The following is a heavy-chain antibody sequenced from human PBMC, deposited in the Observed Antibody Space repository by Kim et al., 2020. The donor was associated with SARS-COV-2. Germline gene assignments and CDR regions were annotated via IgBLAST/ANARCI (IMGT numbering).Heavy chain of an antibody. CDR2: ISSSSSYI. J-gene: IGHJ6*02. D-gene: IGHD5-12*01. CDR1: GFTFSSYS. Sequence: GGSLRLSCAASGFTFSSYSMNWVRQAPGKGLEWVSSISSSSSYIYYADSVKGRFTISRDNAKNSLYLQMNSLRAEDTAVYYCAREYRAADYYYYGMDVWGQGPTVTVSS. CDR3: AREYRAADYYYYGMDV. V-gene: IGHV3-21*01.